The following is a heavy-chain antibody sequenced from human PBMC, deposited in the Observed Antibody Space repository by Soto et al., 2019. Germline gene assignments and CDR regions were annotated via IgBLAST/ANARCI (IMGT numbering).Heavy chain of an antibody. CDR1: GNSFTSCC. V-gene: IGHV5-51*01. D-gene: IGHD6-19*01. J-gene: IGHJ6*02. CDR3: ARPIAVAGTYGMDV. Sequence: PGEALKISCEGSGNSFTSCCIGWVRQMPGKGLEWMGIIYPGDSDTRYSPSFQGQVTISADKSISTAYLQWSSLKASDTAMYYCARPIAVAGTYGMDVWGQGTTVTVSS. CDR2: IYPGDSDT.